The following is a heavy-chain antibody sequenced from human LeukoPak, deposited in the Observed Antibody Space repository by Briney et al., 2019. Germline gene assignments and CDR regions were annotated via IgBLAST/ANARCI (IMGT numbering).Heavy chain of an antibody. CDR3: AKVLTRIAAADY. D-gene: IGHD6-13*01. CDR1: GFTFSTYS. J-gene: IGHJ4*02. V-gene: IGHV3-23*01. Sequence: PAGGSLRLSCAASGFTFSTYSMNWVRQAPGKGLEWVSAIIGSGGSTYYADSVKGRFTISRDNSKNTLYLQMNSLRAEDTAVYYCAKVLTRIAAADYWGQGTLVTVSS. CDR2: IIGSGGST.